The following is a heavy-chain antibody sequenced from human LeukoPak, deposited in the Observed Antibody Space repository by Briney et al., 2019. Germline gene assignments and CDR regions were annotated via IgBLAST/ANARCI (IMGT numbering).Heavy chain of an antibody. V-gene: IGHV3-74*01. CDR2: INSYGSST. CDR3: ARGLSGYSSSLGY. CDR1: GFTFRSYW. J-gene: IGHJ4*02. Sequence: PGGSLTLSCVASGFTFRSYWMHWLRQAPGKGLVWVSLINSYGSSTSYADSVKGRFTISRDNAKNTLYLQMNSLRAEDTAVYYCARGLSGYSSSLGYWGQGTLVTVSS. D-gene: IGHD6-6*01.